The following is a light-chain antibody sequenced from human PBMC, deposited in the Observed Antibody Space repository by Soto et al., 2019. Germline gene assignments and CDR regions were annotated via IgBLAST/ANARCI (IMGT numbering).Light chain of an antibody. J-gene: IGKJ1*01. Sequence: DILMTQSPSTLSGYLGDRVTITGRSSQPISSWLAWYQQKPLKAAKLLIYAASTWQSGVPSRFSGSGSGTDFTLTISCLQSEDFATYYCQQYYSYPPWTFGQGTKVDIK. CDR1: QPISSW. CDR3: QQYYSYPPWT. CDR2: AAS. V-gene: IGKV1-5*01.